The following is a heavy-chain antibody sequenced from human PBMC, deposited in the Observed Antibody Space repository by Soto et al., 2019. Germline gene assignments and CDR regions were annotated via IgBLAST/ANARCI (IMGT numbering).Heavy chain of an antibody. V-gene: IGHV4-59*01. CDR2: MYNTGST. CDR1: GGSISRYY. D-gene: IGHD2-21*02. Sequence: QVQLQESGPGLVKPSETLSLTCTVSGGSISRYYWSWIRQPPGKGLEWIGYMYNTGSTVYNPPFKSRAPISVDTSKIQFSLKLNSVTAADTAVYYCARDLWGYCGTDCYPLDVWGQGTTVTVSS. J-gene: IGHJ6*02. CDR3: ARDLWGYCGTDCYPLDV.